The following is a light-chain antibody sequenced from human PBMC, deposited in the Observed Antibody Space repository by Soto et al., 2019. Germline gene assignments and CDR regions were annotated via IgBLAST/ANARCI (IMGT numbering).Light chain of an antibody. V-gene: IGKV1-27*01. J-gene: IGKJ3*01. CDR1: QGISNY. CDR2: ATS. Sequence: DIQMTQSPSSLAASVGDRVTISCRASQGISNYLAWYQQKPGKAPKLLIYATSTLQSGVSSRVTGSGSGTDSTLTISSLQPEDVATYYCQKYNWPPFTFGPGTKVDI. CDR3: QKYNWPPFT.